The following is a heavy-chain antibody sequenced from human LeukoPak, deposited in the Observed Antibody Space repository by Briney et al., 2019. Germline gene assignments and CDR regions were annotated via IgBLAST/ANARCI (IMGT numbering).Heavy chain of an antibody. V-gene: IGHV3-73*01. CDR3: SGADFYDSRAYYLR. Sequence: PGGSLRLSCAASGFTFSDSAMHWVRQASGKGLEWVGRIRSKANNYATAYAASAKGRFTISRDDSENTAYLQMNSLKTEDTAVYYCSGADFYDSRAYYLRWGQGTLVTVSS. CDR2: IRSKANNYAT. D-gene: IGHD3-22*01. J-gene: IGHJ4*02. CDR1: GFTFSDSA.